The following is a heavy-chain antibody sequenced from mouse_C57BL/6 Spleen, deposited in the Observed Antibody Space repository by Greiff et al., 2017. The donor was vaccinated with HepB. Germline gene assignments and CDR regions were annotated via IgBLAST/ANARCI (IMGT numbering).Heavy chain of an antibody. CDR2: IYPGSGST. D-gene: IGHD4-1*01. J-gene: IGHJ4*01. CDR1: GYTFTSYW. Sequence: VKLQESGAELVKPGASVKMSCKASGYTFTSYWITWVKQRPGQGLEWIGDIYPGSGSTNYNEKFKSKATLTVDTSSSTAYMQLSSLTSEDSAVYYCARRDWENAMDYWGQGTSVTVSS. CDR3: ARRDWENAMDY. V-gene: IGHV1-55*01.